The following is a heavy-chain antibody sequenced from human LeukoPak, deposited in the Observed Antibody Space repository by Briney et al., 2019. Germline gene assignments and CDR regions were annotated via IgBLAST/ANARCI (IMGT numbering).Heavy chain of an antibody. Sequence: GSLRLSCAASGFTFSSYAMSWVRQAPGKGLEWVSAFSGSGGSTYYADSVKGRFTISRDNSKNTLYLQMNSLRAEDTAVYYCAKVGATTRRFDPWGQGTLVTVSS. CDR3: AKVGATTRRFDP. J-gene: IGHJ5*02. CDR2: FSGSGGST. D-gene: IGHD1-26*01. V-gene: IGHV3-23*01. CDR1: GFTFSSYA.